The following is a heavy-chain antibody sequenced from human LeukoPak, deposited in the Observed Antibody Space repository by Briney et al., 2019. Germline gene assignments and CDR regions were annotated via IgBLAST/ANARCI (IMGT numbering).Heavy chain of an antibody. D-gene: IGHD1-26*01. CDR2: IYTSGST. Sequence: SETLSLTCTVSGGSISSYYWSWIRQPAGKGLEWIGRIYTSGSTNYNPSLKSRVTMSVDTSKNQFSLKLSSVTAAGTAVYYCARVNFGGSYRSPYYYYYMDVWGKGTTVTISS. V-gene: IGHV4-4*07. CDR1: GGSISSYY. J-gene: IGHJ6*03. CDR3: ARVNFGGSYRSPYYYYYMDV.